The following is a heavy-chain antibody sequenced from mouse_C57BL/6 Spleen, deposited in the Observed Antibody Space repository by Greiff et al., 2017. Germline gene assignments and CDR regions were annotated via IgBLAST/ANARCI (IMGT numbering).Heavy chain of an antibody. CDR3: ATAEYYGSSYPAWFAY. CDR1: GYTFTGYY. CDR2: INPDNGGT. Sequence: EVQLQQSGPVLVKPGASVKMSCKASGYTFTGYYMNWVKQSHGKSLEWIGVINPDNGGTSYNQKFKGKATLTVDKSSSTAYMELNSLTSEDSAVXYEATAEYYGSSYPAWFAYWGQGTLVTVSA. V-gene: IGHV1-19*01. J-gene: IGHJ3*01. D-gene: IGHD1-1*01.